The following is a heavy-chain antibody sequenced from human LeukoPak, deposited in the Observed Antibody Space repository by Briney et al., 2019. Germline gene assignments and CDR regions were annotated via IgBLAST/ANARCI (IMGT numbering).Heavy chain of an antibody. Sequence: PSETLSLTCTVSGYSISSGYYWGWIRQPPGKGLEWIGSIYHSGSTYYNPSLKSRVTISVDTSKNQFSLKLSSVTAADTAVYYCAREVLLWFGAPYGMDVWGQGTTVTVSS. CDR2: IYHSGST. V-gene: IGHV4-38-2*02. CDR1: GYSISSGYY. J-gene: IGHJ6*02. D-gene: IGHD3-10*01. CDR3: AREVLLWFGAPYGMDV.